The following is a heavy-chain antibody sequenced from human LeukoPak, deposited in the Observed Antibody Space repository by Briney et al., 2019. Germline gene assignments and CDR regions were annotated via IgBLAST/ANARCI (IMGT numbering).Heavy chain of an antibody. CDR3: ARGVEDDILTGYDY. V-gene: IGHV3-30*03. Sequence: PGGSLRLSCAASGFTFSSYGMHWVRQAPGKGLEWVAVISYDGSNKYYADSVKGRFTISRDNAKNSLYLQMNSLRAEDSAVYYCARGVEDDILTGYDYWGQGTLVTVSS. D-gene: IGHD3-9*01. CDR2: ISYDGSNK. CDR1: GFTFSSYG. J-gene: IGHJ4*02.